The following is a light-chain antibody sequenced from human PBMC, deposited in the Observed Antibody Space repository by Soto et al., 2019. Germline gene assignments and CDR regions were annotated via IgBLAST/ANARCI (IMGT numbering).Light chain of an antibody. CDR1: SSNIGRNF. J-gene: IGLJ3*02. V-gene: IGLV1-51*01. CDR2: DDT. CDR3: GTWDSSLSVLV. Sequence: QSVLTQPPSVSAAPGQGVTMSCSGTSSNIGRNFVAWYQQLPGTAPKLLIYDDTKRPYGIPGRFFASKSGTSATLAITGLQTGDEADYYCGTWDSSLSVLVFGGGTKVTVL.